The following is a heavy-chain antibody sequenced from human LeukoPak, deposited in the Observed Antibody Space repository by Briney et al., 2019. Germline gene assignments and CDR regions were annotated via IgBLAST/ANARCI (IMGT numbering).Heavy chain of an antibody. J-gene: IGHJ4*02. V-gene: IGHV4-59*01. Sequence: SETLSLTCSVSGGSISSGYWNWIRQPPGEGLEWIGYIHYSGSTNYNPSLKSRVTMSVDTSKNQFSLKLSSVTAADTAVYYCARALGDTSSFYHFDYWGQGTLVTVSS. CDR1: GGSISSGY. CDR3: ARALGDTSSFYHFDY. D-gene: IGHD3-16*01. CDR2: IHYSGST.